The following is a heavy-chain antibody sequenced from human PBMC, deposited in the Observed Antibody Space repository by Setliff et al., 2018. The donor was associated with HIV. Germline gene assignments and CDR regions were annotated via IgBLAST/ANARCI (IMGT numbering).Heavy chain of an antibody. CDR3: ARGLGGYCSSVSCYEADH. V-gene: IGHV4-34*01. J-gene: IGHJ5*02. CDR2: IDQSGST. CDR1: GGSFSGYS. D-gene: IGHD2-2*01. Sequence: SETLSLTCAVYGGSFSGYSWTWIRQPPGKGLEWIGEIDQSGSTNYNPSLKSRVTTSVDTSKNQFSLRLSSVTAADTAVYYCARGLGGYCSSVSCYEADHWGQGTQVTVSS.